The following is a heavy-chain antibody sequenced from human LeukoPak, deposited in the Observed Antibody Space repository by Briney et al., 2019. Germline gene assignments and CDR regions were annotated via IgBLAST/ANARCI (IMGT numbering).Heavy chain of an antibody. CDR3: ARLGTAEGTLEDY. CDR1: GFTFSSYS. Sequence: GGSLRLSCAASGFTFSSYSMNWVRQAPGKGLEWVSSISSSSSYIYYADSVKGRFTISRDNAKDSLYLQMNSLRAEDTAVYYCARLGTAEGTLEDYWGQGTRVTVSS. CDR2: ISSSSSYI. V-gene: IGHV3-21*01. D-gene: IGHD6-13*01. J-gene: IGHJ4*02.